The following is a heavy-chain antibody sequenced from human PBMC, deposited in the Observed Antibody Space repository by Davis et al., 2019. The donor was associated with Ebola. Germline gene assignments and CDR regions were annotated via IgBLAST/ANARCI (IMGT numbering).Heavy chain of an antibody. CDR2: ISAGNGNT. Sequence: AASVKVSCKASGFTFISYSMHWVRQAPGQRLEWMAWISAGNGNTKYSQKFQGRVTVTRDTSASTVYLELSSLRSEDTAVYYCARDSEEQWVGHLGWFDPWGQGTLVTVSS. D-gene: IGHD6-19*01. J-gene: IGHJ5*02. CDR1: GFTFISYS. V-gene: IGHV1-3*01. CDR3: ARDSEEQWVGHLGWFDP.